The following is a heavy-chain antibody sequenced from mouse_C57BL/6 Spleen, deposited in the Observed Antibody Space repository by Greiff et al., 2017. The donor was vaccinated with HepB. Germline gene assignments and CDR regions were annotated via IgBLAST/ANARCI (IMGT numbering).Heavy chain of an antibody. J-gene: IGHJ1*03. CDR2: ISSGSSTI. CDR3: ARVYYGSSLYFDV. Sequence: EVNVVESGGGLVKPGGSLKLSCAASGFTFSDYGMHWVRQAPEKGLEWVAYISSGSSTIYYADTVKGRFTISRDNAKNTLFLQMTSLRSEDTAMYYCARVYYGSSLYFDVWGTGTTVTVSS. D-gene: IGHD1-1*01. V-gene: IGHV5-17*01. CDR1: GFTFSDYG.